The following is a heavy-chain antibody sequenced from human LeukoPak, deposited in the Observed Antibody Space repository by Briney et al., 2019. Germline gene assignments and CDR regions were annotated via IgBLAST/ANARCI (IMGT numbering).Heavy chain of an antibody. D-gene: IGHD7-27*01. CDR1: GFTFSSYA. Sequence: GRSLRLSCAASGFTFSSYAMHWVRQAPGKGLEWVAVISYDGSNKYYADSVEGRFTISRDNSKNTLYLQMNSLRAEDTAVYYCARLGIPRTYYYYGMDVWGQGTTVTVSS. V-gene: IGHV3-30-3*01. J-gene: IGHJ6*02. CDR3: ARLGIPRTYYYYGMDV. CDR2: ISYDGSNK.